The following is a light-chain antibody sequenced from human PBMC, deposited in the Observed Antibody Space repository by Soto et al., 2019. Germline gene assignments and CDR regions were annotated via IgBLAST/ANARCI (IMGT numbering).Light chain of an antibody. CDR3: SSYTSSSTLGV. J-gene: IGLJ1*01. CDR2: EVS. V-gene: IGLV2-14*01. Sequence: QSALTHPASLSGSPRQSITISCTGTSSDVGGYNYVSWYQQHPGKAPKLMIYEVSNRPSGVSNRFSGSKSGNTASLTISGLQAEDEADYYCSSYTSSSTLGVFGTGTKV. CDR1: SSDVGGYNY.